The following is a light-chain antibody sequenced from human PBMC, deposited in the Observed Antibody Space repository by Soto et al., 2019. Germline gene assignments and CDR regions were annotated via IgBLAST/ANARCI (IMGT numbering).Light chain of an antibody. J-gene: IGKJ4*01. V-gene: IGKV3-11*01. Sequence: EIVLTQSPATLSLSLGQRATLSCKASQSVFDYIAWYQQKPGQAPRLLIYEASIRATGVPARFSGSGSGTDFTLTISSLGPEDFAVYYCQQYNNWPPLTFGGGTKVEIK. CDR3: QQYNNWPPLT. CDR2: EAS. CDR1: QSVFDY.